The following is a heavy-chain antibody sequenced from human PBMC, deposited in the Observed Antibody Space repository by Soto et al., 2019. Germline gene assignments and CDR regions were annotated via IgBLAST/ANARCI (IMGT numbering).Heavy chain of an antibody. CDR1: GGTFSSYT. D-gene: IGHD5-18*01. CDR3: ANRGYSYGFVIY. V-gene: IGHV1-69*02. CDR2: IIPMLGIA. J-gene: IGHJ4*02. Sequence: QVQLVQSGAEVKKPGSSVKVSCKASGGTFSSYTFSWVRQAPGQGLEWMGRIIPMLGIANYAQKFQGRVMISADXSTSTAYMELSSLRSEDTAVYYCANRGYSYGFVIYWGQGTLVTVSS.